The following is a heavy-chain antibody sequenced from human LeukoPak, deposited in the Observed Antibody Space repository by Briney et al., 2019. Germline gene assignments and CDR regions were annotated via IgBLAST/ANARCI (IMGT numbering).Heavy chain of an antibody. J-gene: IGHJ4*02. V-gene: IGHV1-2*06. Sequence: ASVKVSCKASGYTFTCYYMHWVRHAPGQGLEWMGRINPNSGGTNYAQKFQGRVTMTRDTSISTAYMELSRLRSDDTAVYYCARDLHDSSGYYFGYWGQGTLVTVSS. CDR1: GYTFTCYY. CDR2: INPNSGGT. CDR3: ARDLHDSSGYYFGY. D-gene: IGHD3-22*01.